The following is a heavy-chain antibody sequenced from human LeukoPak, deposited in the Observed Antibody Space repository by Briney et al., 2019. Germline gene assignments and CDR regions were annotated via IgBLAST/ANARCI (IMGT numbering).Heavy chain of an antibody. D-gene: IGHD6-19*01. V-gene: IGHV4-39*01. Sequence: SETLSLTCTVSGGSISSSSYYWGWIRQPPGKGLEWIGEVNHSGSTNYNPSLKSRVTISVDTSKNQFSLKLSSVTATDTAVYYCARRRAGRDWFDPWGQGTLVTVSS. J-gene: IGHJ5*02. CDR1: GGSISSSSYY. CDR3: ARRRAGRDWFDP. CDR2: VNHSGST.